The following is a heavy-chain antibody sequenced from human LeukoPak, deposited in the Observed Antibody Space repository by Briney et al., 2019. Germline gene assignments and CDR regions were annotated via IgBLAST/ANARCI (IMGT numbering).Heavy chain of an antibody. CDR3: ARHRTAINRYGPYDAFDI. J-gene: IGHJ3*02. CDR1: GVSISSGDYY. CDR2: IYYSGRT. D-gene: IGHD5-18*01. Sequence: SETLSLTFILSGVSISSGDYYWGWIRQPPGEGLEWIGSIYYSGRTYYNTPLKSRVTISEDTSMNQFSLKLSFVTAADSAVYYCARHRTAINRYGPYDAFDIWGRGTMVTVSS. V-gene: IGHV4-39*01.